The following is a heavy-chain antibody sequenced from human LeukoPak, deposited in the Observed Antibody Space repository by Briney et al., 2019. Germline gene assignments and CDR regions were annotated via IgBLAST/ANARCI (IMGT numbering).Heavy chain of an antibody. J-gene: IGHJ4*02. CDR3: ARENPYSSGRGGGFDY. Sequence: GGSLRLSCAASGFTFSSYSMNWVRQAPGKGLEWVSSISSSSSFIYYADSVKGRFTISRDNAKNSLYLQMNSLRAEDTAVYYCARENPYSSGRGGGFDYWGQGTLVTVSS. V-gene: IGHV3-21*01. D-gene: IGHD6-19*01. CDR1: GFTFSSYS. CDR2: ISSSSSFI.